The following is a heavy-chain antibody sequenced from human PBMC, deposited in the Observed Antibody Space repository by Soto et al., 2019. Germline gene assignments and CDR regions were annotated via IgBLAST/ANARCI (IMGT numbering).Heavy chain of an antibody. CDR3: TTDRGSISGALWDAFDI. V-gene: IGHV3-15*07. D-gene: IGHD2-21*01. CDR1: GFTFSNAW. J-gene: IGHJ3*02. CDR2: IKSKTDGGTT. Sequence: EVQLVESGGGLVKPGGSLRLSCAASGFTFSNAWMNWVRQAPGKGLEWVGRIKSKTDGGTTDYAAPVKGRFTISRDDSKNTLYLQMNSLKTEDTAVYYCTTDRGSISGALWDAFDIWGQGTMVTVSS.